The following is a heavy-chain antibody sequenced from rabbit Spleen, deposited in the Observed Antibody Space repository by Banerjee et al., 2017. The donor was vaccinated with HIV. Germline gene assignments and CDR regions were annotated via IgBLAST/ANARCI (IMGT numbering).Heavy chain of an antibody. CDR1: GFSFSDRDV. J-gene: IGHJ4*01. D-gene: IGHD8-1*01. Sequence: QEQLEESGGGLVKPEGSLTLTCKASGFSFSDRDVMCWVRQAPGKGLEWIACINTATGKGVYASWAKGRFTISKTSSTTVTLQMTSLTAADTATYFCARGSYVGGGYGTYYKLWGPGTLVTVS. CDR2: INTATGKG. V-gene: IGHV1S45*01. CDR3: ARGSYVGGGYGTYYKL.